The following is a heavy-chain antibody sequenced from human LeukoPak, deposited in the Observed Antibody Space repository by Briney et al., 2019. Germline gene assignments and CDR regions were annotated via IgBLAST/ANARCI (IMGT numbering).Heavy chain of an antibody. CDR2: IGSSSSYI. CDR3: ARVHHSSGWAYFYYMDV. V-gene: IGHV3-21*01. J-gene: IGHJ6*03. Sequence: GGSLRLSCAASGFTFSSYSMNWVRQAPGKGLEWVSSIGSSSSYIYYADSVKGRFTISRDNAKNSLYLQMNSLRAEDTAVYYCARVHHSSGWAYFYYMDVWGKGTTVTISS. D-gene: IGHD6-19*01. CDR1: GFTFSSYS.